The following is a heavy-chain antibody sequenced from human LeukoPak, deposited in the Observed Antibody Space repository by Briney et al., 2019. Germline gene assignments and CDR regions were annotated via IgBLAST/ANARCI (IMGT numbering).Heavy chain of an antibody. CDR3: ARGVPQYYYDSSGYYDFYYYYYYMDV. V-gene: IGHV4-34*01. D-gene: IGHD3-22*01. CDR2: INHSGST. CDR1: GGSFSGYY. Sequence: SETLSLTCAVYGGSFSGYYWSWIRQPPGKGLEWIGEINHSGSTNYNPSLKSRVTISVDTSKNQFSLKLSSVTAADTAAYYCARGVPQYYYDSSGYYDFYYYYYYMDVWGKGTTVTVSS. J-gene: IGHJ6*03.